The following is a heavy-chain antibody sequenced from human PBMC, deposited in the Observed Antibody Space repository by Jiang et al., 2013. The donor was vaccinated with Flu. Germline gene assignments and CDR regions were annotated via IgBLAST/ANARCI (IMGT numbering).Heavy chain of an antibody. D-gene: IGHD3-22*01. CDR1: GGSISTYY. J-gene: IGHJ3*02. CDR2: ISYSGVT. V-gene: IGHV4-59*01. Sequence: ALSLTCTVSGGSISTYYWSWIRQSPGKGLEWIGYISYSGVTGYNPSLRGRITMSIDTPRNQFFLQLSSVTAADSAMYYCARDLDYDSDYSDAFDMWGQGTLVTVSS. CDR3: ARDLDYDSDYSDAFDM.